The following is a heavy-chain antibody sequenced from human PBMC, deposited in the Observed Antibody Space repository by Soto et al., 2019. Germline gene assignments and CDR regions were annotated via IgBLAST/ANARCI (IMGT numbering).Heavy chain of an antibody. Sequence: EVQLLESGGGLVQPGGSLRLSCAASGFTFSSYAMSWVRQAPGKGLEWVSAISGSGGSTYYADSVKGRFTISRDNSNNTLYLQMNSLRAEDTAVYYCAKASYYDSSGYEYWGQGTLVTVSS. J-gene: IGHJ4*02. CDR3: AKASYYDSSGYEY. D-gene: IGHD3-22*01. V-gene: IGHV3-23*01. CDR1: GFTFSSYA. CDR2: ISGSGGST.